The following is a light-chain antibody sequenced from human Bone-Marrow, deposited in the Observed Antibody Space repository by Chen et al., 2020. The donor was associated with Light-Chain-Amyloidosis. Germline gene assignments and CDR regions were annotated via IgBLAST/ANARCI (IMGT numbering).Light chain of an antibody. CDR2: DDS. Sequence: SYVLTQPSSVSVAPGQTATIARGGNNIGSTSVHWYQQTPGQAPLLIAYDDSDRPSGIPERVSGSNAGNTATLTISRVEAGDEADYYCQVWDRSSDRPVFGGGTKLTVL. CDR3: QVWDRSSDRPV. V-gene: IGLV3-21*02. J-gene: IGLJ3*02. CDR1: NIGSTS.